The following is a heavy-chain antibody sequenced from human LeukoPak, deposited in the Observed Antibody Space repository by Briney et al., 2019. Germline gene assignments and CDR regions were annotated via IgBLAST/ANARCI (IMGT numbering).Heavy chain of an antibody. CDR2: IYPRDGST. D-gene: IGHD6-13*01. CDR1: GYTFTSNY. CDR3: ARGNAAGFDY. J-gene: IGHJ4*02. V-gene: IGHV1-46*01. Sequence: ASVKVSCKASGYTFTSNYIHWVRQAPGQGLEWMGMIYPRDGSTSYAQKFQGRVTVTRDTSTSTVHMELSGLRSEDTAVYYCARGNAAGFDYWGQGTLVTVSS.